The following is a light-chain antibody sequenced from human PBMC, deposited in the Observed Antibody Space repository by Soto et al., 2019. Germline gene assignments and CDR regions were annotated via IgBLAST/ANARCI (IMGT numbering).Light chain of an antibody. J-gene: IGKJ1*01. V-gene: IGKV3D-15*01. CDR2: DAS. Sequence: EIVLTQSPGTLSLSPGERATLFCWASQSVSNYFVWYQQKPGQAPRLLIYDASKRATGIPARFSGSGSGTEFTLTISSLQSEDFAVYYCQQYNNWPKTFGQGTKVDIK. CDR3: QQYNNWPKT. CDR1: QSVSNY.